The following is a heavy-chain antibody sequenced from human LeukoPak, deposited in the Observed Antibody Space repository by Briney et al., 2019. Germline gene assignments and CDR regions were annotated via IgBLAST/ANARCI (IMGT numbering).Heavy chain of an antibody. D-gene: IGHD3-10*01. J-gene: IGHJ3*02. CDR3: ARSPGGSGTRAFDI. V-gene: IGHV4-30-2*01. CDR1: GGSISSGGYY. Sequence: SQTLSLTCTVSGGSISSGGYYWSWIRQPPGKGLEWIGYIYHSGSTYYNPSLKSRVTISVDTSKNQFSLELNSVTAADTAVYYCARSPGGSGTRAFDIWGQGTMVTVSS. CDR2: IYHSGST.